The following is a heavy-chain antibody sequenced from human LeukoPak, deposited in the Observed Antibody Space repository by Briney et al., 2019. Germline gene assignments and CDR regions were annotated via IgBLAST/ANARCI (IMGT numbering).Heavy chain of an antibody. CDR1: EGTFSSYA. CDR3: AHEAAAGLEFDP. Sequence: SVRVSCTASEGTFSSYAISWVRQAPGQGLEWMGGIIPIFGTANYAQKFQGRVTITADESTSTAYMELSSLRSEDTAVYYCAHEAAAGLEFDPWGQGTLVTVSS. CDR2: IIPIFGTA. J-gene: IGHJ5*02. D-gene: IGHD6-13*01. V-gene: IGHV1-69*13.